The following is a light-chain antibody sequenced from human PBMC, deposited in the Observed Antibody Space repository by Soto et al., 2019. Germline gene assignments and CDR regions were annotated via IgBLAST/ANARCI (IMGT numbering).Light chain of an antibody. CDR2: DAP. J-gene: IGKJ4*01. Sequence: EIVLTQSPATLSLSPGERATLSCRASQSVSSYLAWYQQKPGQAPRLLIYDAPNRATGIPARFSGSGSGTDFTLTISSLEPEDFAVYYCQQRSNFFGGGTKVEIK. CDR3: QQRSNF. CDR1: QSVSSY. V-gene: IGKV3-11*01.